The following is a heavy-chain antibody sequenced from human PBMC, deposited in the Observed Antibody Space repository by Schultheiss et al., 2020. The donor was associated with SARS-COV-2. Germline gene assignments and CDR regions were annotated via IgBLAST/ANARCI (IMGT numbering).Heavy chain of an antibody. CDR2: IDWDDDK. V-gene: IGHV2-70*11. J-gene: IGHJ3*02. D-gene: IGHD3-22*01. Sequence: SGPTLVQPTETLTLTCTVSGFSLSNARMGVSWIRQPPGKALEWLARIDWDDDKYYSTSLKTRLTISKDTSKNQVVLTMTNMDPVDTATYYCARTVVKSGYYARDAFDIWGQGTMVTVSS. CDR3: ARTVVKSGYYARDAFDI. CDR1: GFSLSNARMG.